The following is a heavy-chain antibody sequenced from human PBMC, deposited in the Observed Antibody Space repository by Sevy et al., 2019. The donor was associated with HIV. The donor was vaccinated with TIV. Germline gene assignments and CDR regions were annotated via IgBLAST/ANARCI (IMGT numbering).Heavy chain of an antibody. D-gene: IGHD2-8*02. CDR1: GFPFSSYA. CDR2: LIGGGRRT. CDR3: AKRRVQSGLSGGGANYGMDV. V-gene: IGHV3-23*01. J-gene: IGHJ6*02. Sequence: GGSLRLSCAASGFPFSSYAMSWVRQAPGRGLEWVSTLIGGGRRTYYADSVTGRFIISRDNSGNTLYLQMNGLRAEDTAIYYCAKRRVQSGLSGGGANYGMDVCGRGTTVTVSS.